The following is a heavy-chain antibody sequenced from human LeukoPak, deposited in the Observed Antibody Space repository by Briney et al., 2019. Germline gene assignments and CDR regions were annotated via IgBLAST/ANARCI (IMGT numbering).Heavy chain of an antibody. Sequence: GGSLRLSCTASGFTFSSYTMSWVRQAPGKGLKWVSTITTGGPNTYYADSVKGRFTVSRDDSKNTLYLQMNSLIAEDTAVYYCAKDGGLWVSAHWGDSWGRGTLVTVSS. CDR3: AKDGGLWVSAHWGDS. CDR1: GFTFSSYT. V-gene: IGHV3-23*01. D-gene: IGHD7-27*01. CDR2: ITTGGPNT. J-gene: IGHJ4*02.